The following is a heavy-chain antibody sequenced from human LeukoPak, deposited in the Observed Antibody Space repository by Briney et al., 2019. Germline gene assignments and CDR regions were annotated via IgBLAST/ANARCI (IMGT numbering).Heavy chain of an antibody. J-gene: IGHJ4*02. D-gene: IGHD6-19*01. CDR2: ISYDGSSK. Sequence: GRSLRLSCAASGFTFSNFGVHWVRQAPGKGLEWVAVISYDGSSKSYADSVKGRFTISRDNSKNTLYLQMNSLRAEDTAVYYCARGSGWDFDYWGQGTLVTVSS. V-gene: IGHV3-30*03. CDR1: GFTFSNFG. CDR3: ARGSGWDFDY.